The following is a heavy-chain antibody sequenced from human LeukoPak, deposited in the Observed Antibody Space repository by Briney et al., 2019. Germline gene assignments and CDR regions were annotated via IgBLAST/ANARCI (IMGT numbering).Heavy chain of an antibody. D-gene: IGHD3-22*01. Sequence: GGSLRLSCAASGFTFSSYGMHWVRQAPGKGLEWVAFIRYDGSNKYYADSVKGRFTISRDNSKNTLYLQMNSLRAEDTAVYYCARDEPSHYYDSSGYYFYYYYMDVWGKGTTVTVSS. J-gene: IGHJ6*03. V-gene: IGHV3-30*02. CDR2: IRYDGSNK. CDR3: ARDEPSHYYDSSGYYFYYYYMDV. CDR1: GFTFSSYG.